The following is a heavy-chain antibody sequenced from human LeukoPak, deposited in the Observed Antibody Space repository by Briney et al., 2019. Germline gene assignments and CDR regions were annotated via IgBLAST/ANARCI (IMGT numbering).Heavy chain of an antibody. Sequence: SETLSLTCAVYGGSFSGYYWSWIRQPPGKGLEWIGEINHSGSTNYNPSLKSRATISVDTSKNQFSLKLSSVTAADTAVYYCARVGRGITMVRGVRSYYFDYWGQGTLVTVSS. V-gene: IGHV4-34*01. J-gene: IGHJ4*02. D-gene: IGHD3-10*01. CDR2: INHSGST. CDR3: ARVGRGITMVRGVRSYYFDY. CDR1: GGSFSGYY.